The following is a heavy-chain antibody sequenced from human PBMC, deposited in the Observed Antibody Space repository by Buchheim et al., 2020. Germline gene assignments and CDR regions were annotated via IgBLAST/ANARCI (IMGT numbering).Heavy chain of an antibody. CDR3: ARLTVTTSPSYFDY. CDR1: GFTFSSYA. D-gene: IGHD4-17*01. Sequence: QVQLVESGGGVVQPGRSLRLSCAASGFTFSSYAMHWVRQAPGKGLEWVAVISYDGSNKYYADSVKGRFTISRDNSKNTLYLQMNSLRAEDTAVYYCARLTVTTSPSYFDYWGQGTL. CDR2: ISYDGSNK. V-gene: IGHV3-30*04. J-gene: IGHJ4*02.